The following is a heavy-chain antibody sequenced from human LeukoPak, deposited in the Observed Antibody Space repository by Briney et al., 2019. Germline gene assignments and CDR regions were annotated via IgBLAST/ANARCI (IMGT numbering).Heavy chain of an antibody. CDR1: GGSINSYY. Sequence: SETLSLTCTVSGGSINSYYWSWIRQPPGQGLEWIGYIYYSGSTNYNPSLKSRVTILRDTSKNQFSLKLRSVTAADTAVYYCTSGGMVSGDYWGHGTLVTVSS. V-gene: IGHV4-59*01. D-gene: IGHD2-8*01. CDR3: TSGGMVSGDY. J-gene: IGHJ4*01. CDR2: IYYSGST.